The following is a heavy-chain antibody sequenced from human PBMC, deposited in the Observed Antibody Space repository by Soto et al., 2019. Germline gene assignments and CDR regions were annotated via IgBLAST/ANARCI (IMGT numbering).Heavy chain of an antibody. J-gene: IGHJ5*02. CDR1: GGSISSGGYS. D-gene: IGHD2-15*01. CDR3: ARAPSATGWFDP. Sequence: PSETLSLTCAVSGGSISSGGYSWSWIRQPPGKGLEWIGYIYHSGSTYYNPSLKSRVTISADRSKNQFSLKLSSVTAADTAAYYCARAPSATGWFDPWGQGTLVTVSS. V-gene: IGHV4-30-2*01. CDR2: IYHSGST.